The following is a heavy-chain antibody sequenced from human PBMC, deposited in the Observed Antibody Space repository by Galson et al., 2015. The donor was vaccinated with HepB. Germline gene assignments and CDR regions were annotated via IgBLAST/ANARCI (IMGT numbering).Heavy chain of an antibody. CDR2: ITGSGGTT. D-gene: IGHD3-9*01. J-gene: IGHJ4*02. V-gene: IGHV3-23*01. CDR3: AKSIYYDILTGYYSPSYFDY. CDR1: GFTFNSYS. Sequence: SLRLSCAASGFTFNSYSMSWVRQAPGKGLEWVSAITGSGGTTYYADSVKGRFTISRDNSKNTLYLQMNSLRAEDTAVYYCAKSIYYDILTGYYSPSYFDYWGQGTLVTVSS.